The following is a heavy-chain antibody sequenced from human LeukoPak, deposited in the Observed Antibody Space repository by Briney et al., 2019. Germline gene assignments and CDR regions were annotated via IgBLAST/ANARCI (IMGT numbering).Heavy chain of an antibody. CDR3: ARDHVKLTSSFHPFDAFDV. CDR1: GYTFTSYG. Sequence: ASVKVSCKASGYTFTSYGIHWVRQAPGQGLEWMGWINTNTGNPTYAQGFTGRFVFSLDTSVSTAYLQISSLKAEDTAVYYCARDHVKLTSSFHPFDAFDVWGQGTLVTVSS. J-gene: IGHJ3*01. D-gene: IGHD2-2*01. CDR2: INTNTGNP. V-gene: IGHV7-4-1*02.